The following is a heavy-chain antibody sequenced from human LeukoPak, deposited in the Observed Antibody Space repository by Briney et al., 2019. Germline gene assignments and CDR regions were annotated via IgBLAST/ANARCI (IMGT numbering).Heavy chain of an antibody. D-gene: IGHD6-13*01. Sequence: SETLSLTCTVSGGSISSYYWSWIRQPPGKGLEWIGYIYYSGSTNYNPSLKSRVTISVDTSKNQFSLKLSSVTAADTAVYYCARLTPPGGAAARSGGWFDYWGQGTLVTVSS. J-gene: IGHJ4*02. CDR2: IYYSGST. V-gene: IGHV4-59*12. CDR3: ARLTPPGGAAARSGGWFDY. CDR1: GGSISSYY.